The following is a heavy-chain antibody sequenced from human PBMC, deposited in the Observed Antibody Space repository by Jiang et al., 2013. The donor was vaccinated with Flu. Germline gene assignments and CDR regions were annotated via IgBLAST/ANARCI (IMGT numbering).Heavy chain of an antibody. Sequence: SLTCAVSGGSISSSNWWSWVRQPPGKGLEWIGEIYHSGSTNYNPSLKSRVTISVDKSKNQFSLKLSSVTAADTAVYYCARAHSVAGPINWFDPWGQGTLVTVSS. CDR3: ARAHSVAGPINWFDP. CDR2: IYHSGST. J-gene: IGHJ5*02. CDR1: GGSISSSNW. D-gene: IGHD6-19*01. V-gene: IGHV4-4*02.